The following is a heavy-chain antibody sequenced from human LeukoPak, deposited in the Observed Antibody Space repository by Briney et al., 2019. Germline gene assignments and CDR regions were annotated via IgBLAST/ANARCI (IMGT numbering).Heavy chain of an antibody. J-gene: IGHJ6*04. CDR3: ARDRDCSGGSGYSPDYGMDV. CDR2: IIPIFGTA. Sequence: SSVKVSCRASGGTLSSYAISGLRQAPGPGLEGMGGIIPIFGTANYAQKFQGRVTITADESTSTAYMELSSLRSEDTAVYYCARDRDCSGGSGYSPDYGMDVWGKGTTVTVPS. D-gene: IGHD2-15*01. V-gene: IGHV1-69*01. CDR1: GGTLSSYA.